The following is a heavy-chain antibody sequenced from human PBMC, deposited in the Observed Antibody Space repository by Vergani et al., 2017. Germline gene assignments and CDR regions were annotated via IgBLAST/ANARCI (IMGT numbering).Heavy chain of an antibody. V-gene: IGHV4-38-2*01. J-gene: IGHJ5*02. CDR1: EFTFSIYA. D-gene: IGHD5-18*01. CDR3: ARLPPGYGGTLLWFDP. CDR2: IYYIGST. Sequence: VQLLESGGGLVQPGGSLRLTCAASEFTFSIYAMNWVRQAPGKGLEWIGSIYYIGSTSYNPSRMSRVTISVDTSKNQFPRTVSSVTAADTAVYCCARLPPGYGGTLLWFDPWGQGTLVTVSS.